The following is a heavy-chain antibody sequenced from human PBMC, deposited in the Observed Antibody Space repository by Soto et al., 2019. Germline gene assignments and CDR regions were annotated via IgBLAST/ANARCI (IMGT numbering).Heavy chain of an antibody. D-gene: IGHD3-3*01. J-gene: IGHJ4*02. CDR2: ISAYNGNT. V-gene: IGHV1-18*01. CDR3: ARGRGDYDFWSGYSPTGDVDY. CDR1: GYTFTSYG. Sequence: QVQLVQSGAEVKKPGASVKVSCKASGYTFTSYGISWLRQAPGQGLEWMGWISAYNGNTNYAQKLQGRVTMTTDTSTSTAYMELRSLRSDDTAVYYCARGRGDYDFWSGYSPTGDVDYWGQGTLVTVSS.